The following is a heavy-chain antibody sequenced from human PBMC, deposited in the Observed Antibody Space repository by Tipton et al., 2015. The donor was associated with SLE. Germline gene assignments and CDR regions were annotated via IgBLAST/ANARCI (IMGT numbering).Heavy chain of an antibody. CDR1: GFTFSNYA. V-gene: IGHV3-30*12. CDR3: AGTWELTGFDY. D-gene: IGHD1-26*01. Sequence: SLRLSCTASGFTFSNYAMHWVRQAPGKGLEWVALIRHDGTNTDYADSVKGRFTISRDNSKNTLYLQMNSLRAEDTAVYYCAGTWELTGFDYWGQGTLVTVSS. CDR2: IRHDGTNT. J-gene: IGHJ4*02.